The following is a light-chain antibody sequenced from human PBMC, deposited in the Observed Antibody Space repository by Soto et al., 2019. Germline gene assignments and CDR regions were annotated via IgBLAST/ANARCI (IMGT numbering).Light chain of an antibody. Sequence: DIVMTQSPDSLIVSLGERATINWKTSQTVLHDTNSKSYLSWFQQKPGQPPKLLISWASTRESGVPARFSGSGSETDFTLTISDLQAEDVRVYYCQQYYATPPTFGQRSKLEI. J-gene: IGKJ2*01. V-gene: IGKV4-1*01. CDR2: WAS. CDR3: QQYYATPPT. CDR1: QTVLHDTNSKSY.